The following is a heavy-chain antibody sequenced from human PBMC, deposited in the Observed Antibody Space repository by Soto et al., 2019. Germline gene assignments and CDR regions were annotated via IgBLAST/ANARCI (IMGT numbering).Heavy chain of an antibody. J-gene: IGHJ4*02. Sequence: QVPLVQSGVEVKKPGASVKVSCKASGYSFTTFGITWVRQAPGQGLEWMGWISAYNGNTEYAQRLQGRDTMTTDTSTSTAYMELTSLRSDDTADCYCARDHSIYSSGWYFDYWGQGTLVNVST. CDR1: GYSFTTFG. V-gene: IGHV1-18*01. D-gene: IGHD6-19*01. CDR2: ISAYNGNT. CDR3: ARDHSIYSSGWYFDY.